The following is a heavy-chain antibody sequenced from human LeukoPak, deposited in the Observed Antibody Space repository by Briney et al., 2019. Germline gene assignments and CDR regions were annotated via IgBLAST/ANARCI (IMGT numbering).Heavy chain of an antibody. V-gene: IGHV3-7*01. CDR3: ARANHCFDY. Sequence: PGGSLRLSCAASGFTFSDYWMSWVRQAPGKGLEWVAYIKQDGSDKYYVDSVKGRFTISKDNAKNSLYLQMNSLRDEDSAVYYCARANHCFDYWGQGTLVTVSS. J-gene: IGHJ4*02. CDR1: GFTFSDYW. CDR2: IKQDGSDK.